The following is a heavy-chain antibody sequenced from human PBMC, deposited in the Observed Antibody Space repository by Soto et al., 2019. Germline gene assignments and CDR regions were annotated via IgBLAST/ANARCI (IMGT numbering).Heavy chain of an antibody. CDR1: GYSFTSHG. V-gene: IGHV1-18*01. Sequence: QIRLVQSGVAVKNPGASVKVPCQGSGYSFTSHGVSWVRQAPGQGLEWMGWINGVTGRTTYARRFQGRVALTTDKSTNTAYMELTRLRSDDAAVYYSATWAGQARDFGGPFDYWGQGTLVTVSS. CDR3: ATWAGQARDFGGPFDY. J-gene: IGHJ4*02. CDR2: INGVTGRT. D-gene: IGHD4-17*01.